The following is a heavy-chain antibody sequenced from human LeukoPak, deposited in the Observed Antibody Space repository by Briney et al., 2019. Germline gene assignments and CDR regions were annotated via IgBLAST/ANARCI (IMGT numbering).Heavy chain of an antibody. CDR3: AKTPFQGEYFDY. J-gene: IGHJ4*02. Sequence: GGSLRLSCAASGFTFSSYEMNWVRQAPGKGLEWVSYISSSGSTIYYADSVKGRFTISRDNSKNTLYLQMNSLRAEDTAVYYCAKTPFQGEYFDYWGQGTLVTVSS. D-gene: IGHD2-21*01. CDR2: ISSSGSTI. CDR1: GFTFSSYE. V-gene: IGHV3-48*03.